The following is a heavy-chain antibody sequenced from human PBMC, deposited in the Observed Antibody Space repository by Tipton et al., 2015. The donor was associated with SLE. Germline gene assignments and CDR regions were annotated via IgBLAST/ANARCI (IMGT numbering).Heavy chain of an antibody. V-gene: IGHV3-9*01. Sequence: SLRLSCAASGFTFEDYAMHWVRQAPGKGLEWVSSISWNSGNIGYVDSVKGRFTISRDNAKNSLYLQMNSLRAEDTALYYCARELLWFTELSSFDYWGQGTLVTVSS. D-gene: IGHD3-10*01. CDR1: GFTFEDYA. CDR3: ARELLWFTELSSFDY. J-gene: IGHJ4*02. CDR2: ISWNSGNI.